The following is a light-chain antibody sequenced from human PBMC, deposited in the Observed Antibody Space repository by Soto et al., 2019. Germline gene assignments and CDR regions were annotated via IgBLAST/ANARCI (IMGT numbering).Light chain of an antibody. V-gene: IGLV1-47*01. CDR3: SAWDDSLSAYV. CDR2: HNY. Sequence: QSALTQPPSASGTPGQRVTISCSGSSSNIGSDFVYWYQQLPGTAPKLLIYHNYQRPSGVPDRFSGSKSGTSGSLAISDLRSEDEADSYCSAWDDSLSAYVFRAGTKLTVL. CDR1: SSNIGSDF. J-gene: IGLJ1*01.